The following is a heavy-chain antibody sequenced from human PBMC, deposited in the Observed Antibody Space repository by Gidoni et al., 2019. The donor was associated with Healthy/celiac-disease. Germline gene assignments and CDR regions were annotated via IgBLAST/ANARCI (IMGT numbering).Heavy chain of an antibody. CDR1: GFTFSSYA. D-gene: IGHD2-21*02. CDR3: ARGGRAVVTPYYMDV. Sequence: EVQLVESGEGLVQPGGSLRLSCAASGFTFSSYAMHWVRQAPGKGLEYVSAISSNGGSTYYADSVKGRFTISRYNSKNTLYLQMGSLRAEDMAVYYCARGGRAVVTPYYMDVWGKGTTVTVSS. V-gene: IGHV3-64*02. CDR2: ISSNGGST. J-gene: IGHJ6*03.